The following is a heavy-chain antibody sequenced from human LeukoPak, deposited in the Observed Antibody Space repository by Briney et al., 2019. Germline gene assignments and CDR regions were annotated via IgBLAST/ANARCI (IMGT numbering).Heavy chain of an antibody. CDR3: VRGPHYGDYEDYLDS. CDR1: GFTSSSHW. D-gene: IGHD4-17*01. CDR2: IKQGGNTK. J-gene: IGHJ4*02. V-gene: IGHV3-7*01. Sequence: HPGGSLSLSCVASGFTSSSHWMTWVRQTPGKGLEWVAHIKQGGNTKHYVGSVKGRFTISRDDAKNTLYLQMNSLRAEDTAVYYCVRGPHYGDYEDYLDSWGQGTRVTVSS.